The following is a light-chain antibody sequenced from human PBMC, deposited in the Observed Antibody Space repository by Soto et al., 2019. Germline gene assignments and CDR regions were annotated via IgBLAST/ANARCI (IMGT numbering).Light chain of an antibody. Sequence: EIVLTQSPGTLSLSPGERATLSCRASQSVYSNYLAWHQQKPGQAPRLLIYGASNRATGIPDRFSGSGSGTYCTLTISRLEPEDFAVYYCQQYGSSPRGFGQGTKVEIK. CDR1: QSVYSNY. V-gene: IGKV3-20*01. J-gene: IGKJ1*01. CDR3: QQYGSSPRG. CDR2: GAS.